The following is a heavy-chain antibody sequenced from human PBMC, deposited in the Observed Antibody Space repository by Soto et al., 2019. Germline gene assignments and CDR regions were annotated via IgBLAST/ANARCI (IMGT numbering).Heavy chain of an antibody. V-gene: IGHV3-21*01. CDR1: GFTFSDYS. J-gene: IGHJ1*01. CDR3: ASHLGVSSPYSPH. Sequence: GGSLRLSCAASGFTFSDYSMNWVRQAPGKGLEWVSSISSRSSHIYYAESVKGRFTISRDNAKTSLFLQMSSLRAEDTAVYYCASHLGVSSPYSPHWGQGTLVTASS. CDR2: ISSRSSHI. D-gene: IGHD3-3*01.